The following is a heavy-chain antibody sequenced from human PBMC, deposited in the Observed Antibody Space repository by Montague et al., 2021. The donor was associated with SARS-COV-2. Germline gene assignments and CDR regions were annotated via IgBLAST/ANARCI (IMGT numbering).Heavy chain of an antibody. V-gene: IGHV3-74*03. CDR2: ITGDGRNI. J-gene: IGHJ5*02. CDR1: GFSFNANW. Sequence: SLRLSCAASGFSFNANWMHWVRQAPGKGLVWVSGITGDGRNIEYADSVKGRFTISRDNAKGTLYLQMDSLRVEDTAMYFCTNALNVVDDPWGQGIRVAVSS. CDR3: TNALNVVDDP. D-gene: IGHD2-8*01.